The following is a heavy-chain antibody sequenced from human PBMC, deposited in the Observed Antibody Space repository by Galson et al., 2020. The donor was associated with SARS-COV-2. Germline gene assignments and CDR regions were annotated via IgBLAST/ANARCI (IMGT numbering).Heavy chain of an antibody. V-gene: IGHV3-48*03. CDR3: ARADLWSGSGGDAFDI. CDR1: GFTFSTYD. Sequence: GGSLRLSCVASGFTFSTYDMNWVRQAPGKGLEWMSFIGPSGSTRYYAGSVVGRFTISRDNAKNSLYLQLNSLRAEDTAVYYCARADLWSGSGGDAFDIWGQGAMVTVSS. J-gene: IGHJ3*02. CDR2: IGPSGSTR. D-gene: IGHD3-3*01.